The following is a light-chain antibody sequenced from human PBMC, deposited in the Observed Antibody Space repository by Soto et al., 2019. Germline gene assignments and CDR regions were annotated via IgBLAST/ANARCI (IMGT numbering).Light chain of an antibody. CDR2: EAS. CDR3: QQYDDYPLT. V-gene: IGKV1-5*01. CDR1: QSIQNW. Sequence: DIQMTQSPSTLSASVGDRVTIXXRASQSIQNWLAWYQQKPGTAPKXLIDEASTLERGGPSRFSGSGSGTEFTLTISSLQADDFATYFCQQYDDYPLTFGGGTKVDIK. J-gene: IGKJ4*01.